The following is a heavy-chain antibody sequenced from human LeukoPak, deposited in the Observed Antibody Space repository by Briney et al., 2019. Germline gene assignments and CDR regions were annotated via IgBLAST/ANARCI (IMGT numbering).Heavy chain of an antibody. Sequence: SETLSLTCTVSGGSISSYYWSWIQQPPGKGLEWIGYIYYSGSTNYNPSLKSRVTISVDTSKNQFSLKLSSVTAADTAVYYCARDRGIAVAGMSWFDPWGQGTLVTVSS. V-gene: IGHV4-59*01. CDR3: ARDRGIAVAGMSWFDP. D-gene: IGHD6-19*01. CDR2: IYYSGST. CDR1: GGSISSYY. J-gene: IGHJ5*02.